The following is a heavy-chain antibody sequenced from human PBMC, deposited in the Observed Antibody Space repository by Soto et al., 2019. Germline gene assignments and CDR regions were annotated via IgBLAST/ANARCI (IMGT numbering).Heavy chain of an antibody. CDR1: GFTFSRYA. Sequence: EVQLLESGGGLVQPGGSLRLSCAASGFTFSRYAMSWVRQAPGKGLEWVSAISAGGGTTNYADSVKGRFTISRDNSKNTLYLQMDSLRVGDAAVYHCAPPGGTAEPWGQGTQVTVSS. CDR3: APPGGTAEP. J-gene: IGHJ5*02. V-gene: IGHV3-23*01. CDR2: ISAGGGTT. D-gene: IGHD2-21*02.